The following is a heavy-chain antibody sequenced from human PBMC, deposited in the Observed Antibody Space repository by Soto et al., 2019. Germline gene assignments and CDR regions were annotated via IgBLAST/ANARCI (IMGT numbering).Heavy chain of an antibody. D-gene: IGHD6-19*01. Sequence: SETLSLTCTVSGGSISSDGYYWSWIRQHPGKGLEYIGYIYYSGSTKYNPSLKSRVTISVDTSNDQFSLKLTSVTAADTAVYYCARDKYSNGWVDYWGQGTLVTVSS. CDR3: ARDKYSNGWVDY. V-gene: IGHV4-61*08. CDR2: IYYSGST. J-gene: IGHJ4*02. CDR1: GGSISSDGYY.